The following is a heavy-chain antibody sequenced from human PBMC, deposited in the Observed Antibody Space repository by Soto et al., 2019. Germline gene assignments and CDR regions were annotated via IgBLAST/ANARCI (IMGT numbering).Heavy chain of an antibody. CDR1: GGSFSGYY. CDR3: ARGFGYCSSTSCPTGEYYYYYMDV. CDR2: INHSGST. V-gene: IGHV4-34*01. Sequence: SETLSLTCAVYGGSFSGYYWSWIRQPPGKRLEWIGEINHSGSTNYNPSLKSRVTISVDTSKNQFSLKLSSVTAADTAVYYCARGFGYCSSTSCPTGEYYYYYMDVWGKGTTVT. J-gene: IGHJ6*03. D-gene: IGHD2-2*01.